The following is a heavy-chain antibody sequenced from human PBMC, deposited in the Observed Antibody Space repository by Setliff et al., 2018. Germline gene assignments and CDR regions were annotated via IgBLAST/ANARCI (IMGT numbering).Heavy chain of an antibody. J-gene: IGHJ6*03. Sequence: ASVKVSCKASGYTFTSYAMHWVRQAPGQRLEWMGWINAGNGNTKYSQKFQGRVTITRDTSASTAYMELSSLRSEDTAVYYRARDGLEIVVVPAAIYYYYYMDVWGKGTTVTVSS. D-gene: IGHD2-2*01. CDR3: ARDGLEIVVVPAAIYYYYYMDV. V-gene: IGHV1-3*01. CDR2: INAGNGNT. CDR1: GYTFTSYA.